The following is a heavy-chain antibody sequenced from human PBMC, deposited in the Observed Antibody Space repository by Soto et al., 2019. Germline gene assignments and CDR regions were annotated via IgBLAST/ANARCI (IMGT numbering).Heavy chain of an antibody. CDR2: ISAYNGNT. Sequence: QVQLVQSGAEVKKPGASVKVSCQASGYTFTSYGISWVRQAPGQGLEWMGWISAYNGNTNYAQKLQGRVTMTTDTSTSTAYMKLRSLRSDDTAVYYCARVTSSSWLYYYDYGMDVWGQGTTVTVSS. CDR1: GYTFTSYG. J-gene: IGHJ6*02. CDR3: ARVTSSSWLYYYDYGMDV. D-gene: IGHD6-13*01. V-gene: IGHV1-18*01.